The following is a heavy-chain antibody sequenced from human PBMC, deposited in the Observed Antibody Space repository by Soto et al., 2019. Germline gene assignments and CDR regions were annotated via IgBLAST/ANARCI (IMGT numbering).Heavy chain of an antibody. J-gene: IGHJ4*02. CDR1: GGTFSSYT. V-gene: IGHV1-69*02. CDR3: ARGRGAQYYYDSSGYYDY. Sequence: QVQLVQSGAEVKKPGSSVKVSCKASGGTFSSYTISWVRQAPGQGLEWMGRIIPILGIANYAQKFQGRVTITADKFTSTAYMELSSLRSEDTAVYYCARGRGAQYYYDSSGYYDYWGQGTLVTVSS. D-gene: IGHD3-22*01. CDR2: IIPILGIA.